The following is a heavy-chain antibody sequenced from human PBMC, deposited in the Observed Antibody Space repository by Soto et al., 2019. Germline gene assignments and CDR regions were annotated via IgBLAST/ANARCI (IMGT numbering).Heavy chain of an antibody. Sequence: SETLSLTCTVSGGSISSSSYYWGWIRQPPGKGLEWIGSIYYSGSTYYNPSLKSRVTISVDTSKNQFSLKLSSVTAADTAVYYCARLRFCSGGSCYPGARGYFDLWGVGTLVTVSS. CDR2: IYYSGST. CDR1: GGSISSSSYY. V-gene: IGHV4-39*01. D-gene: IGHD2-15*01. CDR3: ARLRFCSGGSCYPGARGYFDL. J-gene: IGHJ2*01.